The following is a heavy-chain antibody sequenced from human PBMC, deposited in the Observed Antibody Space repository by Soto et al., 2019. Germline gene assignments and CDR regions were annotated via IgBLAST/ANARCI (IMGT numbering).Heavy chain of an antibody. J-gene: IGHJ6*02. CDR2: IFSNDEK. CDR1: GFSLSNARMG. Sequence: QVTLKESGPVLVKPTETLTLTCTVSGFSLSNARMGVSWIRQPPGKALEWLAHIFSNDEKSYSTSLKSRLTISKDTSKSQVVLTMTNMDPVDTATYYCVRIFPAYCGGDCYPEKLYYFGMDVWGQGTTVTVSS. V-gene: IGHV2-26*01. CDR3: VRIFPAYCGGDCYPEKLYYFGMDV. D-gene: IGHD2-21*02.